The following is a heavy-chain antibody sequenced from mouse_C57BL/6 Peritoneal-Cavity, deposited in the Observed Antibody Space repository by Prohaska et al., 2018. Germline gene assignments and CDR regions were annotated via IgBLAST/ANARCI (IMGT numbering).Heavy chain of an antibody. D-gene: IGHD1-1*01. CDR3: MRCGSYGYFGV. Sequence: EVQLLETGGGLVQPGGSRGLSCEGSGFTFSGFWMSWVRQTPGKTLEWIGDINSDVSAINYAPSIKDRFTIFRDNDKITLYLQMSDVRSEDTAMYFCMRCGSYGYFGVWGTGTTVNVAS. CDR2: INSDVSAI. J-gene: IGHJ1*03. V-gene: IGHV11-2*01. CDR1: GFTFSGFW.